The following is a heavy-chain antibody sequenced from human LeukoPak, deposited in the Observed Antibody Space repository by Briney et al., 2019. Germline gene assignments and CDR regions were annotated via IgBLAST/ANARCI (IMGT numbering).Heavy chain of an antibody. J-gene: IGHJ6*03. CDR3: ARVAYRYVINDWSRTGLGAYPTKYYYHMDV. CDR1: GGSFSDYY. D-gene: IGHD5-18*01. V-gene: IGHV4-34*01. Sequence: PSETLSLTCAVYGGSFSDYYWSWIRQPPGKGLEWIGEINPSGSTNYSPSLKSRVTISVDTSKNQFSLKLSSVAAADTAVYFCARVAYRYVINDWSRTGLGAYPTKYYYHMDVWDKGTTVNVSS. CDR2: INPSGST.